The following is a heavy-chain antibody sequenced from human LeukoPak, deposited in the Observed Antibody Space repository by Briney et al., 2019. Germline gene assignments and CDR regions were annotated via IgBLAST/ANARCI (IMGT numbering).Heavy chain of an antibody. J-gene: IGHJ6*02. V-gene: IGHV3-23*01. Sequence: PGGSLRLSCAASGFPFSSYSMTWVRQAPGKGLEWVSAISGSGGSTYYADSVKGRFTISRDNSKNTLYLQMNSLRAEDTAVYYCAKSLYYDFWSGTPSYGMDVWGQGTTVTVSS. CDR2: ISGSGGST. D-gene: IGHD3-3*01. CDR3: AKSLYYDFWSGTPSYGMDV. CDR1: GFPFSSYS.